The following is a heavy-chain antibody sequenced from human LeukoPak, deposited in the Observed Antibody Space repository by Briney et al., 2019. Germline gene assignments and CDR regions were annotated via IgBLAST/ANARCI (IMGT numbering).Heavy chain of an antibody. V-gene: IGHV4-39*07. Sequence: SETLSLTCTVSGGSISSSSYYWGWIRQPPGTGLEWLGSIYYSGSTYYNPSLKSRVTISVDTSKNQFSLKLSSVTAADTAVYYCARRGRVEEGRYFDWSYTQGWFDPWGQGTLVTVSS. CDR2: IYYSGST. CDR3: ARRGRVEEGRYFDWSYTQGWFDP. J-gene: IGHJ5*02. D-gene: IGHD3-9*01. CDR1: GGSISSSSYY.